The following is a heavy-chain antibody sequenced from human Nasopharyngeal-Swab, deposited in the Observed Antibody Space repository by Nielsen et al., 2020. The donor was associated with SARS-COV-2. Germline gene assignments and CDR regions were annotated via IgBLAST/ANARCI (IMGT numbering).Heavy chain of an antibody. V-gene: IGHV1-2*06. CDR2: INPNSGGT. CDR3: AGGGYCSSGSCYSFDAFNI. Sequence: GPVKVSCKASGYTFTGYYMHWVGQAPGQGLEWMGRINPNSGGTNYAQKFQGRVTMTRDTSISTAYMELSRLRPDDTAVYYCAGGGYCSSGSCYSFDAFNIWGQGTMVTVSS. J-gene: IGHJ3*02. D-gene: IGHD2-15*01. CDR1: GYTFTGYY.